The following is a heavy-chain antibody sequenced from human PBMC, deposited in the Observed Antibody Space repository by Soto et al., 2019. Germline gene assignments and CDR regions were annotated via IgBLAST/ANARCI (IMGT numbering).Heavy chain of an antibody. Sequence: VASVKVSCKASGYTFTSYYMPWVRQAPGQVLDWMGIINPIGGSTSYAQKFQGRVTMTRDTSTSTVYMELSSLRSEDTAVYYCARVVVANSAFDYWGQGTLVTVSS. J-gene: IGHJ4*02. V-gene: IGHV1-46*01. CDR2: INPIGGST. D-gene: IGHD3-22*01. CDR3: ARVVVANSAFDY. CDR1: GYTFTSYY.